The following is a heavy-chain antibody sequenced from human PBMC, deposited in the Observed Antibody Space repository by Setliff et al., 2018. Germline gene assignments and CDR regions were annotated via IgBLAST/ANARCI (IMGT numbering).Heavy chain of an antibody. V-gene: IGHV1-18*01. CDR2: ISAYSGNT. CDR1: GYTFTNYA. CDR3: SRLVRYCTTTTCQTLSGGEH. Sequence: GASVKVSCKASGYTFTNYAINWVRQAPGQGLEWVGWISAYSGNTYYAQKFQGRVTMTTDTSTATAYLELRSLRSDDTAVYYCSRLVRYCTTTTCQTLSGGEHWGQGTLVTVSS. J-gene: IGHJ4*02. D-gene: IGHD2-8*01.